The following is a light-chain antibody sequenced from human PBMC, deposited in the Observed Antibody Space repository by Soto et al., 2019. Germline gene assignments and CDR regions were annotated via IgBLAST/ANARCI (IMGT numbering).Light chain of an antibody. J-gene: IGKJ1*01. CDR2: DTP. CDR1: QSVSSTS. V-gene: IGKV3-20*01. Sequence: EIVLTQSPGTLSLSPGERATLSCRASQSVSSTSLAWYQQKPGQAPRLLMYDTPSRATGIPDRFSGSGAGTDFTLTITRLEPEDVAVDYWQQYDRSTGTFGQGTKVQIK. CDR3: QQYDRSTGT.